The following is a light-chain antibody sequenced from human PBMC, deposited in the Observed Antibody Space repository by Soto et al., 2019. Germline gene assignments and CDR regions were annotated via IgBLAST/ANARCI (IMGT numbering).Light chain of an antibody. CDR3: QQYGSSRT. Sequence: EIVLTQSTGTLSLSPGERATLSCRASQSVSSSYLAWYQQKPGQAPRLLIYGASSRATGIPDRFSGSGSGTDFTLTISRLEPEDLAVYYCQQYGSSRTFGQGNKVEIK. CDR1: QSVSSSY. V-gene: IGKV3-20*01. J-gene: IGKJ1*01. CDR2: GAS.